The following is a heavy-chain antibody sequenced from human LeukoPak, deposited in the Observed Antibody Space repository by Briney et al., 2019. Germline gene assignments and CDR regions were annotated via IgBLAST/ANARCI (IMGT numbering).Heavy chain of an antibody. J-gene: IGHJ6*03. D-gene: IGHD6-25*01. CDR1: GFTFSNYW. CDR3: ARPKFSDYYYYMDA. Sequence: GGSLRLSCVASGFTFSNYWMHWVRQAPGKGLVWVSRIHTDGSYAAYADSVKGRFTISRDNAKNTVFLQMNSLTAEDTAVYYCARPKFSDYYYYMDAWGRGTTVTVSS. V-gene: IGHV3-74*01. CDR2: IHTDGSYA.